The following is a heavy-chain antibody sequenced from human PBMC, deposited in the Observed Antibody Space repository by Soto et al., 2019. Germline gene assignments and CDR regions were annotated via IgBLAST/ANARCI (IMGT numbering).Heavy chain of an antibody. CDR1: GGTFSSYA. V-gene: IGHV1-69*06. D-gene: IGHD1-1*01. J-gene: IGHJ6*04. CDR2: LIPIFGTA. CDR3: AQREQAFGMDV. Sequence: QVQLVQSGAEVKKPGSSVKVSCKASGGTFSSYAISWVRQAPGQGRAWMGGLIPIFGTANYAQKFQGRVTITEDTSTSTAYMELSSLRSEDKAVYYCAQREQAFGMDVWGKGTTVTVSS.